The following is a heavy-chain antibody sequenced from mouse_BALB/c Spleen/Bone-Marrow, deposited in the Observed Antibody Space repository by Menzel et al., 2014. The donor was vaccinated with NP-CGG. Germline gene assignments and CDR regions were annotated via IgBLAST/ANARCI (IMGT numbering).Heavy chain of an antibody. CDR3: ASLDYYIY. D-gene: IGHD1-1*01. CDR1: GFNIKDTY. V-gene: IGHV14-3*02. J-gene: IGHJ3*01. CDR2: IDPANGNT. Sequence: EVQLQQSGAELVKPGASVKLSCTASGFNIKDTYMHWVKQRPEQGLEWIGRIDPANGNTKYDPKFQGKATITADTSSNTADLQLSSLTSEDTAVYYCASLDYYIYWSQGTLVTIST.